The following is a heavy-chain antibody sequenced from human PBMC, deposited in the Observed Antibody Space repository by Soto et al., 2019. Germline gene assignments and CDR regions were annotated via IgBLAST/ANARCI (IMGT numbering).Heavy chain of an antibody. V-gene: IGHV3-33*01. CDR2: IWYDGSNK. D-gene: IGHD3-10*01. Sequence: QVQLVESGGGVVQPGRSLRLSCAASGFTFSSYGMHWVRQAPGKGLEGVAVIWYDGSNKYYADSVKGRFTISRDNSKTTLYLQMNSLRAEDTAVYYWARDKGVYARLLWFGESPRPGVDYWGQGTLVTVSS. CDR1: GFTFSSYG. CDR3: ARDKGVYARLLWFGESPRPGVDY. J-gene: IGHJ4*02.